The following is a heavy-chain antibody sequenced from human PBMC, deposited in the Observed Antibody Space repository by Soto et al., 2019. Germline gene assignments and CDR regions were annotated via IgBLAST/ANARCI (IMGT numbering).Heavy chain of an antibody. Sequence: SETLSLTCAVYGGSFSGYYWSWIRQPPGKGLEWVGEINHSGSTNYNPSLKSRVTISVDTSKNQFSLKLSSGTAADTAVYYCARGRVTYYYGSGSTRDYYYYYGMDVWGQGTTVTVSS. J-gene: IGHJ6*02. CDR2: INHSGST. CDR1: GGSFSGYY. CDR3: ARGRVTYYYGSGSTRDYYYYYGMDV. D-gene: IGHD3-10*01. V-gene: IGHV4-34*01.